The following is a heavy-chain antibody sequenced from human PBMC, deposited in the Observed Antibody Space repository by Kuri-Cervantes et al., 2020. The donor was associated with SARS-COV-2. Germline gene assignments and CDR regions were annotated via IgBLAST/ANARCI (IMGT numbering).Heavy chain of an antibody. J-gene: IGHJ4*02. CDR1: GYGFTSYW. V-gene: IGHV5-10-1*01. CDR3: ARHAAGWLQSFFDY. D-gene: IGHD5-24*01. CDR2: IDPSDSYT. Sequence: GESLKISCKGSGYGFTSYWISWVRQMPGKGLEWMGRIDPSDSYTNYSPSFQGHVTISADKSISTAYLQWSSLKASDTAMYYCARHAAGWLQSFFDYWGQGTLVTVSS.